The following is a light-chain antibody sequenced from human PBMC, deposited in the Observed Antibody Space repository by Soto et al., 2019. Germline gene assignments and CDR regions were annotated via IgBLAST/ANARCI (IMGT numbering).Light chain of an antibody. CDR3: QHTYSAPRT. CDR1: QSITIY. V-gene: IGKV1-39*01. CDR2: GAS. Sequence: DIQMTQSPSSLSASVGDRVTITCRASQSITIYLNWYQQQPGKAPRLLIYGASTLQTGVPCRFSGSGSMTDFTLTISDLQPEDFATFYCQHTYSAPRTFGQGTKVDI. J-gene: IGKJ1*01.